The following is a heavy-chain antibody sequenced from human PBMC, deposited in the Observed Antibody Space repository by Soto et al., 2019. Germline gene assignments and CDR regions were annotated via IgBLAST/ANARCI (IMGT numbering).Heavy chain of an antibody. V-gene: IGHV1-8*01. D-gene: IGHD2-8*01. J-gene: IGHJ6*03. Sequence: SGYSLRRYVIMWVGQAKGQGLEWMGWMNPNSGNTGYAQKFQGRVTMTRNTSISTAYMELSSLRSEDTAVYYCARGRCTNGVCYAPGGYYYDMAVWGKGTTVTVSS. CDR1: GYSLRRYV. CDR3: ARGRCTNGVCYAPGGYYYDMAV. CDR2: MNPNSGNT.